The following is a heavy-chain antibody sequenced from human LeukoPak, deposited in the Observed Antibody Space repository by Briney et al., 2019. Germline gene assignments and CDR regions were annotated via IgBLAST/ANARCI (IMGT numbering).Heavy chain of an antibody. J-gene: IGHJ4*02. Sequence: GGSLRLSCAASGFIFSSYSMNWVRRAPGKGLEWLSYISSSGSIIYYADSVEGRFTISRDNAKNSLYLQMNSLRAEDTAVYYCARVDGSRKMAAIKHFDYWGQGTLVTVSS. CDR2: ISSSGSII. D-gene: IGHD5-24*01. CDR3: ARVDGSRKMAAIKHFDY. CDR1: GFIFSSYS. V-gene: IGHV3-48*01.